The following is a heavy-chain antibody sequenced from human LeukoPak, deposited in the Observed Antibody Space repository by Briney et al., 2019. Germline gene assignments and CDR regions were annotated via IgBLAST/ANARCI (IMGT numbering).Heavy chain of an antibody. D-gene: IGHD3-22*01. CDR3: AREWDSGYNAFDI. Sequence: PSETLSLTCAVYGGSFSGYYWSWIRQPPGKGLEWIGYIYYSGSTNYNPSLKSRVTISVDTSKNQFSLKLSSVTAADTAVYYCAREWDSGYNAFDIWGQGTMVTVSS. CDR2: IYYSGST. V-gene: IGHV4-59*01. J-gene: IGHJ3*02. CDR1: GGSFSGYY.